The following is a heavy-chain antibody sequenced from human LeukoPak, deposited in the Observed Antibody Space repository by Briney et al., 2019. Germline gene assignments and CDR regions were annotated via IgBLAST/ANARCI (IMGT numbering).Heavy chain of an antibody. CDR2: IIPIFGIA. J-gene: IGHJ5*02. CDR3: AREATGYCSSTSCSRGFDP. Sequence: RASVKVSCKASGGTFSSYAISWVRQAPGQGLEWMGGIIPIFGIANYAQKFQGRVTITADKSTSTAYMELSSLRSEDTAVYYCAREATGYCSSTSCSRGFDPWGQGTLVTVSS. CDR1: GGTFSSYA. V-gene: IGHV1-69*10. D-gene: IGHD2-2*01.